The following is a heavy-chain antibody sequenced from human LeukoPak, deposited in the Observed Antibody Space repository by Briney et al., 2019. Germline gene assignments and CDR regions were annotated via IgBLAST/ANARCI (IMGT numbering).Heavy chain of an antibody. CDR1: GGPFSGYS. D-gene: IGHD6-19*01. J-gene: IGHJ2*01. CDR3: ARLPFSSMSYWYFDL. V-gene: IGHV4-34*01. Sequence: SETLSLTCAVHGGPFSGYSWNWIRQPPGMGLERIGEVNHSGSTNYNPSLKSRVTISVDTAKNQFSLKLSSVTAADTSVYYCARLPFSSMSYWYFDLWGRGTLVTVSS. CDR2: VNHSGST.